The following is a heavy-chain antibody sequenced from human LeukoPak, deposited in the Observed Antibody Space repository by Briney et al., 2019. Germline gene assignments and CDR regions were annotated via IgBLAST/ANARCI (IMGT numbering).Heavy chain of an antibody. J-gene: IGHJ4*02. Sequence: SVKVSCKASGGSFSSYAISWVRQAPGQGPEWMGGIIPLFGTANYAQKFQGRVTITADESTSTAYMELRILRSEDTAVYYCARGTGDSSGYYYVYWGQGTLVTVSS. CDR2: IIPLFGTA. D-gene: IGHD3-22*01. V-gene: IGHV1-69*13. CDR3: ARGTGDSSGYYYVY. CDR1: GGSFSSYA.